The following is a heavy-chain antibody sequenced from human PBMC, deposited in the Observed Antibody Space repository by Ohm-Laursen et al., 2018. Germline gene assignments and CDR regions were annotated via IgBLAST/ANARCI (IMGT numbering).Heavy chain of an antibody. CDR1: GFTFSSYE. Sequence: PLRLSCATTGFTFSSYEMNWVRQAPGKGLEWVSYISSSGSTIHYADSVKGRFTISRDNAKNSLYLQMNSLRAEDTAVYHCARDPVRGLTDYWGQGTLVTVSS. V-gene: IGHV3-48*03. CDR3: ARDPVRGLTDY. J-gene: IGHJ4*02. CDR2: ISSSGSTI. D-gene: IGHD3-16*01.